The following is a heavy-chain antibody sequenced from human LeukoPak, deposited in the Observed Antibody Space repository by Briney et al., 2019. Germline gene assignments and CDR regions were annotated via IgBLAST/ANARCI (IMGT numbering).Heavy chain of an antibody. CDR2: ISGYNGDL. D-gene: IGHD6-19*01. V-gene: IGHV1-18*01. Sequence: GASVKVSCKASGYTFSSDGITWVRQAPGQGLEWMGWISGYNGDLNYAQKLQGRVTMTTDTSTNTVYMELRSLGSDDTAVYYCARGWYGMPAHYWGQGTLVTVSS. J-gene: IGHJ4*02. CDR1: GYTFSSDG. CDR3: ARGWYGMPAHY.